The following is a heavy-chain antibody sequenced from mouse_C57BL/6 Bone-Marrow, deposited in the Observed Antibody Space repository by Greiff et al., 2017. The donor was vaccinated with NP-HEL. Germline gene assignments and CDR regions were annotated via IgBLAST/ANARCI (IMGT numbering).Heavy chain of an antibody. V-gene: IGHV1-72*01. CDR1: GYTFTSYW. J-gene: IGHJ4*01. CDR2: IDPNSGGT. Sequence: QVQLQQPGAELVKPGASVKLSCKASGYTFTSYWMHWVKQRPGRGLEWIGRIDPNSGGTKYNEKFESKATLTVDKPSSTAYMQLSSLTSEDSAVYYCARRERHTAQATPYAMDYWGQGTSVTVSS. D-gene: IGHD3-2*02. CDR3: ARRERHTAQATPYAMDY.